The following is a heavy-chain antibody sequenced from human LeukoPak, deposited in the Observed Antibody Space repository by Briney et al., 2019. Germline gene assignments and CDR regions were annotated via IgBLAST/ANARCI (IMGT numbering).Heavy chain of an antibody. V-gene: IGHV4-59*08. Sequence: SETLSLTCTVSGGSISSYYWSWIRQPPGKGLEWIGYIYYSGSTNYNPSLKSRVTISVDTSKNQFSLKLGSVTAADTAVYYCARQALLWFGELFTWFDPWGQGTLVTVSS. J-gene: IGHJ5*02. D-gene: IGHD3-10*01. CDR1: GGSISSYY. CDR2: IYYSGST. CDR3: ARQALLWFGELFTWFDP.